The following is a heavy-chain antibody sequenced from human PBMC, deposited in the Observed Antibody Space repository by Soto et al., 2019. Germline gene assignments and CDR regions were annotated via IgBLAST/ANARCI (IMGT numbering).Heavy chain of an antibody. CDR1: GFTFSSYA. Sequence: GGSLRLSCAASGFTFSSYAMSWVRQAPGKGLEWVSGISGSGGSTYYADSVKGRFTISRDNSKNTLYLQMHSLRAEDPAVYYCAKVPLITFRGVIVKVTFDYWGQGTLVTVSS. J-gene: IGHJ4*02. CDR2: ISGSGGST. V-gene: IGHV3-23*01. CDR3: AKVPLITFRGVIVKVTFDY. D-gene: IGHD3-16*02.